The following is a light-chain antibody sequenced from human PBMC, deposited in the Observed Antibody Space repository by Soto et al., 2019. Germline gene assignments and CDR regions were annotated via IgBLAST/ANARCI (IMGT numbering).Light chain of an antibody. CDR2: GAS. CDR1: QSVGSN. J-gene: IGKJ1*01. Sequence: EIVMTQSPAPLSVSPGERATLSCKASQSVGSNIAWYQQKPGQAPSLLMYGASTRATGIPARFGGIGSGTEFTLTISSLQSEDFGGYYCQQYNDWPWTFGQGTKVEVK. CDR3: QQYNDWPWT. V-gene: IGKV3-15*01.